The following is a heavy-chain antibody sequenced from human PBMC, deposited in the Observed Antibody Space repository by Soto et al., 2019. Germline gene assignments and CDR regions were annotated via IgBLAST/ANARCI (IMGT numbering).Heavy chain of an antibody. J-gene: IGHJ6*02. CDR3: ANDYDGMDV. CDR1: GFTFSSYA. V-gene: IGHV3-23*01. CDR2: ISGSGVGT. Sequence: GGSLGLSCAASGFTFSSYAMSWVRQAPGKGLEWVSAISGSGVGTYADSVKGRFTISRDTSKNTLYLQVNSLRAEDTAVYYCANDYDGMDVWGRGTTDTGSS.